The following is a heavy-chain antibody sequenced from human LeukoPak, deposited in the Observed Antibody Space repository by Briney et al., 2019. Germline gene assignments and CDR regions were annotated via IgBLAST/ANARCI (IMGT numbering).Heavy chain of an antibody. CDR1: GGSISGYY. J-gene: IGHJ4*02. D-gene: IGHD3-22*01. V-gene: IGHV4-59*01. Sequence: PSETLSLTCTVSGGSISGYYWSWIRQPPGKGLEWIGYIYYSGSTNYNPSLKSRVTISVDTSKNQFSLKLSSVTAADTAVYYCARVGNYYDSSGFPDYWGQGTLVTVSS. CDR3: ARVGNYYDSSGFPDY. CDR2: IYYSGST.